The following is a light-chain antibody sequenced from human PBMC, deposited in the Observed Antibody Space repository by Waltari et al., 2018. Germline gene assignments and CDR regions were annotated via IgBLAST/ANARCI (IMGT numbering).Light chain of an antibody. CDR2: AVS. CDR1: QHISNY. CDR3: QQSYSHPRT. J-gene: IGKJ3*01. Sequence: DIQMTQSPSPLSASVGDRVTITCRASQHISNYLNWYQQRPGKAPKFLIYAVSSLPTGVPSRFSGSGSGTDFTLTISSLQPEDFAIYFCQQSYSHPRTFGPGTRVDVK. V-gene: IGKV1-39*01.